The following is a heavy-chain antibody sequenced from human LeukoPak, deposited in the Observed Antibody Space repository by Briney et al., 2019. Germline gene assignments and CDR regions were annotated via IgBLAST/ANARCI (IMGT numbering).Heavy chain of an antibody. CDR1: GFTFSTYW. CDR2: IKQDGSAK. J-gene: IGHJ4*02. Sequence: PGGSLRLSCAASGFTFSTYWMSWVRQAPGKGLEWVANIKQDGSAKNYVDSLKGRLTISRDNVKNSLYLEMNSLRAEDMAVYYCARSRYLDYWGQGTLVTVFS. V-gene: IGHV3-7*01. CDR3: ARSRYLDY.